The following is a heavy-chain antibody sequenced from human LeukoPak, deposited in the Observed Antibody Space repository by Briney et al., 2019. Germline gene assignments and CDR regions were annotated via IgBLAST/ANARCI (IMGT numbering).Heavy chain of an antibody. CDR3: ARELVNAPTPGAY. D-gene: IGHD1-1*01. V-gene: IGHV4-4*02. Sequence: PSETLSLTCDASGGSISSTNWWSWVRQSPGKGLEWIGEVHRSGSTNYKPSLKRRVTISIDRSKDQISLDLASVTAADTAVYYCARELVNAPTPGAYWGQGILVTVSS. CDR1: GGSISSTNW. J-gene: IGHJ4*02. CDR2: VHRSGST.